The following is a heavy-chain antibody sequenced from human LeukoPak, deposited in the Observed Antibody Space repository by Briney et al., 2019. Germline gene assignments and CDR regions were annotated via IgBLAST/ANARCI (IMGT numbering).Heavy chain of an antibody. V-gene: IGHV3-23*01. CDR1: GFTFSSYV. CDR2: ISGSGRSA. CDR3: AREGSWSSDY. J-gene: IGHJ4*02. Sequence: GGSLRLSCAAAGFTFSSYVMSWVRQAPGKGLEWGSAISGSGRSAYYADSVKGRFTISRDNSKNTLYLQMNSLRAEDTAVYFCAREGSWSSDYWGQGTLVTVSS. D-gene: IGHD6-13*01.